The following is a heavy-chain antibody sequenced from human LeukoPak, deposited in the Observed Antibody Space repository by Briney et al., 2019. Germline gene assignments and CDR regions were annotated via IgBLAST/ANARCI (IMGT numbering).Heavy chain of an antibody. CDR3: ARQSISGSSLSYFDY. CDR2: IYDSGST. Sequence: SETLSLTCTVSGGSISSYYWSWIRQPPGKGLEWIGNIYDSGSTNYNPSLKSRVTISVDTSKNQCSLKLSSVTAADTAVYYCARQSISGSSLSYFDYWGQGTLVNVPS. CDR1: GGSISSYY. J-gene: IGHJ4*02. V-gene: IGHV4-59*01. D-gene: IGHD3-22*01.